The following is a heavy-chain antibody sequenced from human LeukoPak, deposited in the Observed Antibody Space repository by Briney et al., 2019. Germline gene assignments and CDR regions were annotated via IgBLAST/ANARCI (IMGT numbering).Heavy chain of an antibody. Sequence: PGGSLRLSCGASGFIFTRYVMNWVRQSPGKGLEWVSGISGSGLSTFYADSVKGRFTISRDNSKNTLYLQMNSLRAEDTAVYYCAKESLRGHSYGFDYWGQGTLVTVSS. J-gene: IGHJ4*02. CDR1: GFIFTRYV. CDR2: ISGSGLST. V-gene: IGHV3-23*01. D-gene: IGHD5-18*01. CDR3: AKESLRGHSYGFDY.